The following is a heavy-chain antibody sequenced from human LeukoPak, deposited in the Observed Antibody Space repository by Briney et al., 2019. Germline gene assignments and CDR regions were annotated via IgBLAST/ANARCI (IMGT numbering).Heavy chain of an antibody. Sequence: SGPRPVTPPQTLTLTCTFSGFAFSTSEMCVRCIYQPPGTALAWLARIDWDDDNYYSTSLKTKLTISKDTSKNQVVLTMTNMDPVDTATYYCARITPAGRQLDYWGQGTLVTVSS. CDR3: ARITPAGRQLDY. J-gene: IGHJ4*02. CDR2: IDWDDDN. CDR1: GFAFSTSEMC. V-gene: IGHV2-70*11. D-gene: IGHD6-13*01.